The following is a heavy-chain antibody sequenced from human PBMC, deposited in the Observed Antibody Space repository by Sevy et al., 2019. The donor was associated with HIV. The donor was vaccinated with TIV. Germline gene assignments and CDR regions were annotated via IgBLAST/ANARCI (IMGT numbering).Heavy chain of an antibody. V-gene: IGHV3-21*01. CDR3: ARGDYYGSLYYFDY. CDR1: GFTFSNYF. CDR2: ISSGSSYI. D-gene: IGHD3-10*01. J-gene: IGHJ4*02. Sequence: GGSLRLSCAASGFTFSNYFMNWVRQAPGKGLEWVSSISSGSSYIFYAGSLKGLFTISRDNAKNSLYLHMNSLRAEDTAVYYCARGDYYGSLYYFDYWGPGTLVTVSS.